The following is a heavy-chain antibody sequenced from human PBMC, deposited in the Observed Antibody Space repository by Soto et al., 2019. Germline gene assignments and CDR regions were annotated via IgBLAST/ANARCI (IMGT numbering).Heavy chain of an antibody. V-gene: IGHV5-51*01. CDR1: GYSFTSYW. CDR2: IYSGDSDN. CDR3: ARQPRAYYYGMDV. J-gene: IGHJ6*02. Sequence: GESLKISCKGSGYSFTSYWIGWVRQMPGKGLEWMGIIYSGDSDNIYSPPFQGQVTISADKSISTAYLQWSSLKASDTAMYYCARQPRAYYYGMDVWGQGTTVTVSS.